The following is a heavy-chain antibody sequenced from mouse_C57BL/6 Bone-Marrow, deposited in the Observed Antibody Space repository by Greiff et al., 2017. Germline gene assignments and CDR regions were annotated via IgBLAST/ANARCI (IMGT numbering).Heavy chain of an antibody. CDR3: ARSWLREGYFDY. CDR2: IYPGGGYT. CDR1: GYTFTNYW. D-gene: IGHD2-2*01. V-gene: IGHV1-63*01. J-gene: IGHJ2*01. Sequence: QVQLQQSGAELVRPGTSVKMSCKASGYTFTNYWIGWAKQRPGHGLEWIGDIYPGGGYTTYNEKFKGKATLTADKSSSTAYMQFSSLTSEDSAIYYCARSWLREGYFDYWGQGTTLTVSS.